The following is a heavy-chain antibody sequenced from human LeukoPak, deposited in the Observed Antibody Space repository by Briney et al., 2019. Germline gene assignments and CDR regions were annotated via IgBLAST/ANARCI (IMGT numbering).Heavy chain of an antibody. CDR2: IYPGDSDT. J-gene: IGHJ4*02. CDR1: GYSFTSYW. D-gene: IGHD3-22*01. V-gene: IGHV5-51*01. CDR3: ARHSSYYDSSGYYDPIDY. Sequence: GESLQISCKGSGYSFTSYWIGWVRQMPGKGLEWMGIIYPGDSDTRYSPSFQGQVTISADKSISTAYLQWSSLKASDTAMYYCARHSSYYDSSGYYDPIDYWGQGTLVTVSS.